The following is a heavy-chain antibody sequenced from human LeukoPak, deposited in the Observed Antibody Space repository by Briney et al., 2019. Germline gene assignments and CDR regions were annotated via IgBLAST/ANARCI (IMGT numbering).Heavy chain of an antibody. CDR3: TRDSSGWYGDYYYYYYMDV. D-gene: IGHD6-19*01. Sequence: GGSLRLSCTASGFTFGDYAMSWVRQAPGKGLEWVGFIRSKAYGGTTEYAASVKGRFTISRDDSKSIAYLQMNSLKTEDTAVYYCTRDSSGWYGDYYYYYYMDVWGKGTTVTISS. J-gene: IGHJ6*03. CDR2: IRSKAYGGTT. V-gene: IGHV3-49*04. CDR1: GFTFGDYA.